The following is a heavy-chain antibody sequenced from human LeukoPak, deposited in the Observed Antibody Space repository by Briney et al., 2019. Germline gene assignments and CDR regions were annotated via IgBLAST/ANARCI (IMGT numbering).Heavy chain of an antibody. V-gene: IGHV3-30*02. Sequence: PGGSLRLSCAASGFTFSSYSMNWLRQAPGKGLEWVAFVRYDGTNKYYADSVKGRFTISRDNSKNTLYLQMNSLRAEDTAVYYCAKGGSRLGYCSGGSCYPFGYWGQGTLVTVSS. J-gene: IGHJ4*02. D-gene: IGHD2-15*01. CDR3: AKGGSRLGYCSGGSCYPFGY. CDR2: VRYDGTNK. CDR1: GFTFSSYS.